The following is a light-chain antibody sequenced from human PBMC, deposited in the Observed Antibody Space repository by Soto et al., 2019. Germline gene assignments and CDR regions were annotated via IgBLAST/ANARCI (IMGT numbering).Light chain of an antibody. V-gene: IGKV1-5*01. CDR3: QQYYNFRWT. CDR1: QSISWW. Sequence: IQLTQSPSSLSASVGDRFTITCRASQSISWWLAWYQQKPGKAPKLLISDASTLESGVPLRFSGSGSGTEFTLTISSLQPDDVATYYCQQYYNFRWTFGQGTKVDIK. J-gene: IGKJ1*01. CDR2: DAS.